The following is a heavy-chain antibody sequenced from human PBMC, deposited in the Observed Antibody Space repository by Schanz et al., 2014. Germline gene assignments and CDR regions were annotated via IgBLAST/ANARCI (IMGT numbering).Heavy chain of an antibody. D-gene: IGHD5-12*01. J-gene: IGHJ4*02. CDR3: ARKVVATIGGYYDN. CDR2: INTGVNT. CDR1: GFSVGNKY. Sequence: EVQLVESGGGLVQPGGSLRLSCAASGFSVGNKYMNWVRQAPGKGLEWVSAINTGVNTYYADSVRGRFTMSRDNSKNTLFLQMNSLRAEDTAVYYCARKVVATIGGYYDNWGQGTLVIVSS. V-gene: IGHV3-53*01.